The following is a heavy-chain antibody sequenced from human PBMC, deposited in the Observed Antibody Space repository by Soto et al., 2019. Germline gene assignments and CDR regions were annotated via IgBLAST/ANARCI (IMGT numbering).Heavy chain of an antibody. D-gene: IGHD6-6*01. J-gene: IGHJ6*03. Sequence: SETLSLTCTVSGGSISSSSYYWGWIRQPPGKGLEWIGSIYYSGSTYYNPSLKSRVTISVDTSKNQFSLKLSSVTAADTAVYYCARPIRTRPSYYYYYMDVWGKGTTVTVSS. CDR3: ARPIRTRPSYYYYYMDV. CDR2: IYYSGST. V-gene: IGHV4-39*01. CDR1: GGSISSSSYY.